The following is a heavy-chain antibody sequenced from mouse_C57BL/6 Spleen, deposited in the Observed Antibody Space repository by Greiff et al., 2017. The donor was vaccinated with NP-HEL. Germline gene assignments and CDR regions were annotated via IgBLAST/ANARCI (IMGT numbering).Heavy chain of an antibody. CDR3: ARRGFTTVVPFAY. Sequence: QVQLKQSGAELVKPGASVKMSCKASGYTFTSYWITWVKQRPGQGLEWIGDIYPGSGSTNYNEKFKSKATLTVDTSSSTAYMQLSSLTSEDSAVYYCARRGFTTVVPFAYWGQGTLVTVSA. J-gene: IGHJ3*01. CDR2: IYPGSGST. D-gene: IGHD1-1*01. CDR1: GYTFTSYW. V-gene: IGHV1-55*01.